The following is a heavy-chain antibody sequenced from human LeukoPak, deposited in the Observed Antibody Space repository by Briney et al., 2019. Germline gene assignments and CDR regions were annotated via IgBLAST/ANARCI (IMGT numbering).Heavy chain of an antibody. J-gene: IGHJ6*04. CDR3: ARLSGYGWWGMDV. CDR2: IYYSGST. V-gene: IGHV4-59*01. D-gene: IGHD5-18*01. CDR1: GGSISSYY. Sequence: SETLSLTCTVSGGSISSYYWSWIRQPPGKGLEWIGYIYYSGSTNYNPSLKSRVTISVDTSKNQFSLKLSSVTAADTAVYYCARLSGYGWWGMDVWGKGTRVPVSS.